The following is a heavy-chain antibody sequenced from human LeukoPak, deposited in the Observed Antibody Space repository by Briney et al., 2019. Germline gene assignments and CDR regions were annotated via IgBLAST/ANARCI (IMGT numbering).Heavy chain of an antibody. CDR1: GGSISSYY. CDR3: ARGARGSYSY. J-gene: IGHJ4*02. CDR2: IYYSGST. D-gene: IGHD1-26*01. Sequence: SETLSLTCTVSGGSISSYYWSWIRQPPGKGLEWIGYIYYSGSTNYNPSLKSRVTISVDTSKNQFSLKLSSVTAADTAVYCCARGARGSYSYWGQGTLVTVSS. V-gene: IGHV4-59*08.